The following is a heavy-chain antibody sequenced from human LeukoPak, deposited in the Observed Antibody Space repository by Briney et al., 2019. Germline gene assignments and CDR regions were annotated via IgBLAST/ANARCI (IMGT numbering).Heavy chain of an antibody. D-gene: IGHD5-12*01. CDR3: ARDKVHAVVPTAFDC. Sequence: GGSLRLSCAASGFTFSSYFWMHWVRQAPGRGVVWVARIKSDGSSSTYADSVRGRFTISRDNAKNTLYLQMNTLRAEDTAVYYCARDKVHAVVPTAFDCWGQGTLVTVSS. CDR2: IKSDGSSS. CDR1: GFTFSSYFW. J-gene: IGHJ4*02. V-gene: IGHV3-74*01.